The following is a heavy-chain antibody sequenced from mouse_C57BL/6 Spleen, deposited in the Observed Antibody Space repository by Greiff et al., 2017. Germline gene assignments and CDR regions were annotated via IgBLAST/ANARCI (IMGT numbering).Heavy chain of an antibody. CDR3: ARGLTGKDY. CDR1: GYSITSGYY. CDR2: ISYDGSN. D-gene: IGHD4-1*01. V-gene: IGHV3-6*01. J-gene: IGHJ2*01. Sequence: ESGPGLVKPSQSLSLTCSVTGYSITSGYYWNWIRQFPGNKLEWMGYISYDGSNNYNPSLKNRISITRDTSKNQFFLKLNSVTTEDTATYYCARGLTGKDYWGQGTTLTVSS.